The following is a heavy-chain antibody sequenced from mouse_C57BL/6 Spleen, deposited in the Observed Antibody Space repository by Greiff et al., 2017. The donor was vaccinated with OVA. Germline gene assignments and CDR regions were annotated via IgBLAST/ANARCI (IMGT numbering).Heavy chain of an antibody. Sequence: SGPELVKPGASVKMSCKASGYTFTDYNMHWVKQSHGKSLEWIGYINPNNGGTSYNQKFKGKATLTVNKSSSTAYMELRSLTSEDSAVYYCARGDYGSRGRDYYAMDYWGQGTSVTVSS. V-gene: IGHV1-22*01. CDR2: INPNNGGT. J-gene: IGHJ4*01. D-gene: IGHD1-1*01. CDR3: ARGDYGSRGRDYYAMDY. CDR1: GYTFTDYN.